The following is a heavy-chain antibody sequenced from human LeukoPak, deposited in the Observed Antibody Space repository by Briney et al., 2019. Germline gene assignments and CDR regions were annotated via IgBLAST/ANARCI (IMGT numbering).Heavy chain of an antibody. CDR1: GFTFGSYG. D-gene: IGHD3-22*01. V-gene: IGHV3-33*01. CDR2: IWYDGSNK. CDR3: VRDMGYYDKV. J-gene: IGHJ4*02. Sequence: AGGSLRLSCAASGFTFGSYGMHWARQAPGKGLEWVAVIWYDGSNKYYADSVKGRFTISRDNAKNTLYLQMNSLRAEDTAVYYCVRDMGYYDKVWGQGTLVTVSS.